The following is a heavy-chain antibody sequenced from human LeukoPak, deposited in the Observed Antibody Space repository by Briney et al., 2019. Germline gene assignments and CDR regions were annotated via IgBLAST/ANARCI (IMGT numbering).Heavy chain of an antibody. Sequence: PSETLSLTCTVSGGSISSYYWSWIRQPAGKGLEWIGYIYYSGSTNYNPSLKSRVTISVDTSKNQFSLKLSSVTAADTAVYYCARTYYYGSGSYYPNWGQGTLVTVSS. CDR2: IYYSGST. J-gene: IGHJ4*02. CDR3: ARTYYYGSGSYYPN. D-gene: IGHD3-10*01. V-gene: IGHV4-59*01. CDR1: GGSISSYY.